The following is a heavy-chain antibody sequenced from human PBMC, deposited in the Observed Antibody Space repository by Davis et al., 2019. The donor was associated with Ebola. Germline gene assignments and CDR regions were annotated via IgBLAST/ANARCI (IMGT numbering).Heavy chain of an antibody. V-gene: IGHV3-33*01. CDR2: IWYDGSNK. D-gene: IGHD3-10*01. Sequence: GESLKISCAASGFTFRSYGMHWVRQAAGKGLEWVAVIWYDGSNKYYADSVKGRFTISRDNSKNTLFLQMNSLRAEDTAVYYCARDPYYGGNWGQGTLVTVSS. CDR1: GFTFRSYG. CDR3: ARDPYYGGN. J-gene: IGHJ4*02.